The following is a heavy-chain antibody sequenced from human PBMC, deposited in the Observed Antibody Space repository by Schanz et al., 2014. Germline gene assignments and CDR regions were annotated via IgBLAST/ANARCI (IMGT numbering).Heavy chain of an antibody. Sequence: VQLVESGGGLVQPGGSLRLSCAASGFTFSDHYMDWVRQAPGKGLEWVSALSGSGGSTYYADSVKGRFTVSRDSGQNSLYLQMNSLRAGDTAVYYCARVHHYDPSGWGYFDYWGQGTLVTVSS. D-gene: IGHD3-22*01. CDR3: ARVHHYDPSGWGYFDY. V-gene: IGHV3-11*04. CDR2: SGSGGST. CDR1: GFTFSDHY. J-gene: IGHJ4*02.